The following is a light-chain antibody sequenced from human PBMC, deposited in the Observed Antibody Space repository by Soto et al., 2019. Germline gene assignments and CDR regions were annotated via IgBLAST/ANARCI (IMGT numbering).Light chain of an antibody. V-gene: IGKV2D-29*01. CDR1: QSLMYSDGKTY. J-gene: IGKJ1*01. CDR2: EVS. Sequence: DIVMTQTPLSPSVTPGQPASISCKSSQSLMYSDGKTYFYWYLQRPGQPPQPLIYEVSSRFSGVPDRVSGSGSGTDFTLRISRVEAEDVGIYYCMQSVQFPWTFGQGTKMEIK. CDR3: MQSVQFPWT.